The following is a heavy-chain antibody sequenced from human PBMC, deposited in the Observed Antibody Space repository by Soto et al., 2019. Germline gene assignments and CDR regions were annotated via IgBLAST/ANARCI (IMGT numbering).Heavy chain of an antibody. CDR1: GLTFGSYS. CDR3: ARDQPGYSYGYGLGY. V-gene: IGHV3-21*01. D-gene: IGHD5-18*01. Sequence: EVQLVESGGGLVKPGGSLRLSCAASGLTFGSYSMNWVRQAPGKGLEWVSSISSSSSYIYYADSVKGRFTISRDNAKNSLYLQMNSLRAEDTAVYYCARDQPGYSYGYGLGYWGQGTLVTVSS. CDR2: ISSSSSYI. J-gene: IGHJ4*02.